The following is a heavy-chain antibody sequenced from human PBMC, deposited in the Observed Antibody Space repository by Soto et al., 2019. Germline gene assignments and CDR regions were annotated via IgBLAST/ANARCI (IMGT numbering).Heavy chain of an antibody. Sequence: EVQLVESGGGLVKPGGSLRLSCAASGFTFSRYGMNWVRQAPGKGLEWVSSISSSTSYVYYADSVKGRFSVSRDNAKKTLYREMYALRTEDTAVYYCARDPSEGRVGNWFESWGQGTLVTVSS. V-gene: IGHV3-21*01. D-gene: IGHD2-2*01. CDR3: ARDPSEGRVGNWFES. CDR1: GFTFSRYG. CDR2: ISSSTSYV. J-gene: IGHJ5*01.